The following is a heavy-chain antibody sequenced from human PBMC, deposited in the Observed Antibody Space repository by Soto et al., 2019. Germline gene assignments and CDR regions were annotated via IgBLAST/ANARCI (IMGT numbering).Heavy chain of an antibody. CDR2: MNPNSGNT. J-gene: IGHJ6*02. CDR3: ARDQAAGIVRYYYYGMDV. D-gene: IGHD6-13*01. V-gene: IGHV1-8*01. CDR1: GYTFTSYD. Sequence: QVQLVQSGAEVKKPGASVKVSCKASGYTFTSYDINWVRQATGQGLEWMGWMNPNSGNTGYAQKFQGRVTMTRNTSISTAYMELSSLRSEDTAVYYCARDQAAGIVRYYYYGMDVWGQGTTVTVSS.